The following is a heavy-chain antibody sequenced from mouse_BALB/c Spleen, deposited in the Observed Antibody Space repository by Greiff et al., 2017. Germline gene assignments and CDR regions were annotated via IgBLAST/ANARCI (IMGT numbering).Heavy chain of an antibody. V-gene: IGHV1-80*01. Sequence: VMLVESGAELVRPGSSVKISCKASGYAFSSYWMNWVKQRPGQGLEWIGQIYPGDGDTNYNGKFKGKATLTADKSSSTAYMQLSSLTSEDSAVYFCAREGYGNYVAMDYWGQGTSVTVSS. D-gene: IGHD2-10*02. CDR2: IYPGDGDT. J-gene: IGHJ4*01. CDR1: GYAFSSYW. CDR3: AREGYGNYVAMDY.